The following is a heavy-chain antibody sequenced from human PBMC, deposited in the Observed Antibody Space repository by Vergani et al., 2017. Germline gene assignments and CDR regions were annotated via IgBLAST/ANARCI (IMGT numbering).Heavy chain of an antibody. Sequence: QVQLVQSGAEVKKPGASVKVSCKASGYTFTGYYMHWVRQAPGQGLEWMGWINPNSGGTNYAQKFQGRVTMTRDTSISTAYMELSRLRSDDTAVYYCARSLVTHYYDSSGYYSPAFDYWGQGTLVTVSS. V-gene: IGHV1-2*02. CDR2: INPNSGGT. J-gene: IGHJ4*02. CDR3: ARSLVTHYYDSSGYYSPAFDY. D-gene: IGHD3-22*01. CDR1: GYTFTGYY.